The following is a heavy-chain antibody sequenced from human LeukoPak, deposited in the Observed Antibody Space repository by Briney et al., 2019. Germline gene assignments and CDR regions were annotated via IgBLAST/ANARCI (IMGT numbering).Heavy chain of an antibody. Sequence: GGSLRLSCAASGFTFSIYTMNWVRQAPGKGLEWISYISTNSGTIWYADSVKGRFSVSRDNAKNSLFLHMNSLRAEDTAVYYCVRDLTIVGVAQVHHWGQGTLVTVSS. V-gene: IGHV3-48*01. J-gene: IGHJ5*02. CDR1: GFTFSIYT. CDR3: VRDLTIVGVAQVHH. CDR2: ISTNSGTI. D-gene: IGHD1-26*01.